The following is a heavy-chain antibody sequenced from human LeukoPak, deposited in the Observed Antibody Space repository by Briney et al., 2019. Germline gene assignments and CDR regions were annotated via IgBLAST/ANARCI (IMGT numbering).Heavy chain of an antibody. D-gene: IGHD1-1*01. V-gene: IGHV6-1*01. J-gene: IGHJ4*02. Sequence: SQTLSLTCAISGDSVSSNSAAWNWIRQSPSRGLEWLGRTYYRSKWSTYYAVSVKSRISINRDTSKNQISLQLNSVTPEDTAVYYCARSTGPIDYWGQGTLVTVFS. CDR2: TYYRSKWST. CDR3: ARSTGPIDY. CDR1: GDSVSSNSAA.